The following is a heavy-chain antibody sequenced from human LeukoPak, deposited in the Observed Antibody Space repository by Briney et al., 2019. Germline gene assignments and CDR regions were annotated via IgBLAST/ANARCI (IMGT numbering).Heavy chain of an antibody. CDR1: GFTFSSYW. J-gene: IGHJ2*01. D-gene: IGHD1-1*01. CDR2: INSDGSST. CDR3: SRDGERRFGWCDL. V-gene: IGHV3-74*01. Sequence: GGSLRLSCAASGFTFSSYWMHWVRQAPGKGLVWVSRINSDGSSTIYADSVKGRFTIYRDNAKDTLYLQRNSLRAEDTAVYYCSRDGERRFGWCDLGGRGPRVTV.